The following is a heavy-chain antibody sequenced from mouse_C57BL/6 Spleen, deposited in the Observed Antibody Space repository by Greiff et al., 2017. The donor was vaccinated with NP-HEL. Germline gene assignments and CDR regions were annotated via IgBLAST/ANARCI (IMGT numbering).Heavy chain of an antibody. Sequence: QVQLQQPGAELVKPGASVKMSCKASGYTFTSYWITWVKQRPGQGLEWIGDIYPGSGSTNYNEKFKSKATLTVDTSSSTAYMQLSSLTSEDSAVYYCARPWDYYDEGYYYAMDYWGQGTSVTVSS. J-gene: IGHJ4*01. CDR3: ARPWDYYDEGYYYAMDY. D-gene: IGHD1-1*01. CDR2: IYPGSGST. V-gene: IGHV1-55*01. CDR1: GYTFTSYW.